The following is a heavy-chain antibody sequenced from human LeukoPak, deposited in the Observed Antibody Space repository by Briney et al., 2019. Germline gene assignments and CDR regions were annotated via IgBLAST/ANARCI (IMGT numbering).Heavy chain of an antibody. V-gene: IGHV3-21*04. Sequence: GGSLRLSCAASGFNFSIYSMNWVRQAPGKGLEWVSSISSTRNYIYYADSVKGRFTISRDNSKNTLYLQMNSLRAEDTAVYYCAKDWKLGGIAVAGSDYWGQGTLVTVSS. CDR3: AKDWKLGGIAVAGSDY. CDR1: GFNFSIYS. D-gene: IGHD6-19*01. J-gene: IGHJ4*02. CDR2: ISSTRNYI.